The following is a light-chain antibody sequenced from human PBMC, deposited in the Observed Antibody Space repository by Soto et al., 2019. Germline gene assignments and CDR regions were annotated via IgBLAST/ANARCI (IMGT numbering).Light chain of an antibody. J-gene: IGKJ1*01. V-gene: IGKV2-28*01. CDR3: MQPLQSWT. CDR1: QSLLHSNGYNY. CDR2: LGS. Sequence: DVVMTQSPLPLPVTLGQPASISCRSSQSLLHSNGYNYLDWYLQKPGQSPQLLIYLGSNRASGVPDRFSGSGSGTDFTLKISRVEAEDVGVYYCMQPLQSWTFGQGTKVDI.